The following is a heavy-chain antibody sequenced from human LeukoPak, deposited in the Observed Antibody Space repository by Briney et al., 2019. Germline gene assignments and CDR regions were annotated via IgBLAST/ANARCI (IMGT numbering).Heavy chain of an antibody. V-gene: IGHV3-30*02. CDR2: IRYDGSNK. J-gene: IGHJ4*02. D-gene: IGHD3-22*01. CDR3: AKDDYYDTSGYRD. Sequence: GGSLRLSCAASGFTFSSYGMHWVRQAPGKGLEWVAFIRYDGSNKYYADSVKGRFTISRDNSKNTLYLQMNSLRAEDTAVYYCAKDDYYDTSGYRDWGQGTLVTVSS. CDR1: GFTFSSYG.